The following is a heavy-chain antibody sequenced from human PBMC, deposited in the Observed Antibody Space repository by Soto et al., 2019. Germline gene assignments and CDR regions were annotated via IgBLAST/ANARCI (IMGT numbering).Heavy chain of an antibody. CDR1: GFTFSSHW. CDR2: INSDGSNT. Sequence: PGGSLRLSCAASGFTFSSHWMHWVRQAPGKGLVWVSHINSDGSNTNYADSVKGRFTISRDNSKNTLYLQMNSLRAEDTAVYYCAKSAGVVVDATVEYWGQGTLVTVSS. V-gene: IGHV3-74*01. D-gene: IGHD2-15*01. CDR3: AKSAGVVVDATVEY. J-gene: IGHJ4*02.